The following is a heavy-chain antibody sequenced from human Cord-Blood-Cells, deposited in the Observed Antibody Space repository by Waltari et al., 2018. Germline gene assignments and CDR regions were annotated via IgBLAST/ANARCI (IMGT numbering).Heavy chain of an antibody. CDR3: ASVSDSSSWYYFDY. CDR2: ISNDGINK. J-gene: IGHJ4*02. Sequence: QVQLVGSGGGVVQPGRSLRLSCAASGFTFSSYAMHWGRQAPGKGLEWVAVISNDGINKYYADSVKGRFTSSRDNSKNTLYLQMNSLRAEDTAVYYCASVSDSSSWYYFDYWGQGTLVTVSS. V-gene: IGHV3-30-3*01. D-gene: IGHD6-13*01. CDR1: GFTFSSYA.